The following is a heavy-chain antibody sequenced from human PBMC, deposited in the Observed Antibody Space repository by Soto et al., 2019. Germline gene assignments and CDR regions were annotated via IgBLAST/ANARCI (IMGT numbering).Heavy chain of an antibody. CDR2: INHRGST. CDR3: ARGQRYFDWLLWAFDY. Sequence: PSETLSLTCAVYGGSFSGYYWSWIRQPPGKGLEWIGEINHRGSTNYNPSLKSRVTISVDTSKNQFSLKLSSVTAADTAVYYCARGQRYFDWLLWAFDYWGQGTLVTVSS. CDR1: GGSFSGYY. J-gene: IGHJ4*02. D-gene: IGHD3-9*01. V-gene: IGHV4-34*01.